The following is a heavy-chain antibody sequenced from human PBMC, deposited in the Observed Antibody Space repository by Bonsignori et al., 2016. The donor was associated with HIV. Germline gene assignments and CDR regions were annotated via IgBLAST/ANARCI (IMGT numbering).Heavy chain of an antibody. D-gene: IGHD6-13*01. Sequence: GESLKISCKGSGYSFPTYWIGWVRQMPGKGLEWMGIINPGDSDTRYSPSFQGQVTISADKSISTAYLQWSSLKASDTAMYFCARHVEGWGSGTGPRFDYWGQGTLVTVSS. CDR2: INPGDSDT. CDR1: GYSFPTYW. J-gene: IGHJ4*02. CDR3: ARHVEGWGSGTGPRFDY. V-gene: IGHV5-51*01.